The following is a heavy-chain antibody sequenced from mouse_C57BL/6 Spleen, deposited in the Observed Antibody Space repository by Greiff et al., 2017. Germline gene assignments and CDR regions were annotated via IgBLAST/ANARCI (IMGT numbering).Heavy chain of an antibody. V-gene: IGHV2-2*01. CDR1: GFSLTSYG. CDR2: IWSGGST. CDR3: ARKGEGNYETWFAY. D-gene: IGHD2-1*01. J-gene: IGHJ3*01. Sequence: VKVVESGPGLVQPSQSLSITCTVSGFSLTSYGVHWVRQSPGKGLEWLGVIWSGGSTDYNAAFISRLSISKDNSKSQVFFKMNSLQADDTAIYYCARKGEGNYETWFAYWGQGTLVTVSA.